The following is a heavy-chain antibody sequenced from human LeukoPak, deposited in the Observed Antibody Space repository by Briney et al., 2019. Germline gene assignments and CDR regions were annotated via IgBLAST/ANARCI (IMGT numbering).Heavy chain of an antibody. CDR3: ARDYYGSGSSLVDY. V-gene: IGHV3-11*01. CDR1: GFTFSDYY. D-gene: IGHD3-10*01. CDR2: ISSSGSTI. Sequence: AGGSLRLSCAASGFTFSDYYMSWIRQAPGKGLEWLSYISSSGSTIYYADSVKGRFTISRDNAKNSLSLQMNSLRAEDTAVYYCARDYYGSGSSLVDYWGQGTLVTVSS. J-gene: IGHJ4*02.